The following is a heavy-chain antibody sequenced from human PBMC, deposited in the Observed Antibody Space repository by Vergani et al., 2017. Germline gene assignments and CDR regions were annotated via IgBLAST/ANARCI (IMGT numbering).Heavy chain of an antibody. CDR2: IKQDGSEK. J-gene: IGHJ4*02. CDR3: ARDRNWNWGGSRDY. D-gene: IGHD1-7*01. CDR1: GFTFSSYW. V-gene: IGHV3-7*03. Sequence: EVQLVESGGGLVQPGGSLRLSCAASGFTFSSYWMSWVRQAPGKGLEWVANIKQDGSEKYYVDSVKGRFTISRDNAKNSLYLQMNSLRAEDTAGYYCARDRNWNWGGSRDYWGQGDLVTVSS.